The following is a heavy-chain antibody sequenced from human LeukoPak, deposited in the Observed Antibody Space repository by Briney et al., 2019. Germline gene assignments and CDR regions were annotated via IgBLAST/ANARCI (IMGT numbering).Heavy chain of an antibody. CDR2: ISYDESNK. CDR3: ARGRQQLRY. J-gene: IGHJ4*02. CDR1: GFTFSSYA. D-gene: IGHD6-13*01. V-gene: IGHV3-30-3*01. Sequence: GGSLRLSCAASGFTFSSYAMHWVRQAPGKGLEWVAVISYDESNKYYADSVKGRFTISRDNSKNTLYLQMNSLRAEDTAVYYCARGRQQLRYWGQGTLVTVSS.